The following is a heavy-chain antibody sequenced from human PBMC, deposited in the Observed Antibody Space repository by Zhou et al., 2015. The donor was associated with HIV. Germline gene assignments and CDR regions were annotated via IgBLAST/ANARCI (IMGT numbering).Heavy chain of an antibody. CDR3: ATDVRTYELRGNVVGRFVRGTRDRTVGTRTVPYGTDV. D-gene: IGHD4-23*01. CDR1: GGTFSSYA. V-gene: IGHV1-69*01. J-gene: IGHJ6*01. Sequence: QVQLVQSGAEVKKPGSSVKVSCKASGGTFSSYAISWVRQAPGQGLEWMGGIIPIFGTANYAQKFQGRVTITADESTSTAYMELSSLRSEDTAVYYCATDVRTYELRGNVVGRFVRGTRDRTVGTRTVPYGTDV. CDR2: IIPIFGTA.